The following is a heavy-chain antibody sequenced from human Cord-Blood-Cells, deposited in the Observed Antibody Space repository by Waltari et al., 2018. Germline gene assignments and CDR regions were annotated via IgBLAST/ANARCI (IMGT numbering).Heavy chain of an antibody. CDR2: IYHSGST. Sequence: QVQLQESGPGLVKPSETLSLTCAVSGYSISSGYYWGWIRQPPGKGLEWIGSIYHSGSTYYNPSLKSRVTISVDTSKNQFSLKLSSVTAADTAVYYCASPTIFGVYYYFDYWGQGTLVTVSS. D-gene: IGHD3-3*01. V-gene: IGHV4-38-2*01. J-gene: IGHJ4*02. CDR3: ASPTIFGVYYYFDY. CDR1: GYSISSGYY.